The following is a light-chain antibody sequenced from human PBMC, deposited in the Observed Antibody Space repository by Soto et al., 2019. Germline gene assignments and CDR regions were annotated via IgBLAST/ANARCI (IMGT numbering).Light chain of an antibody. CDR2: DAS. CDR1: QTISVS. V-gene: IGKV1-5*01. CDR3: QQYDKYST. J-gene: IGKJ1*01. Sequence: DIQMTQSPSTLSASVGDTVTITCRASQTISVSLAWYQQKPGKAPNLLIYDASTLQGGVPSRFSGSGSGTEFTLTVTSIKPEDFATDVCQQYDKYSTFGHGTKVDIK.